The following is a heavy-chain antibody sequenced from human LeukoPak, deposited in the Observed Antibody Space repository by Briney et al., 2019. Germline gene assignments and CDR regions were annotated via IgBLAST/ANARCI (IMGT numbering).Heavy chain of an antibody. CDR2: IYNSGNT. CDR1: GGSGSNYF. D-gene: IGHD6-19*01. V-gene: IGHV4-59*02. CDR3: ARVSGSGWYYFDH. Sequence: SETLSLTCTVSGGSGSNYFWSWVRQSPETGLEWIGYIYNSGNTNYNPSLKSRVTISRDMSRNQFSLKVRSVTPADTAVYYCARVSGSGWYYFDHWGQGALVTVSS. J-gene: IGHJ4*02.